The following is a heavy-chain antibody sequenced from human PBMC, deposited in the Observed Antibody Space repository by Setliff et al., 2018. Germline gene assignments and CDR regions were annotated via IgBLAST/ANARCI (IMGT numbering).Heavy chain of an antibody. CDR1: GYSISSGFS. D-gene: IGHD3-10*01. J-gene: IGHJ6*03. V-gene: IGHV4-38-2*02. CDR3: ARDNRARHYMDV. Sequence: SETLSLTCAVSGYSISSGFSWVWIRQSPGKGLEWIGRILFSGDTYYNPSLNSRVTISAXTSKNQFSLNLSSVTAADTAVYYCARDNRARHYMDVWGKGTTVTVSS. CDR2: ILFSGDT.